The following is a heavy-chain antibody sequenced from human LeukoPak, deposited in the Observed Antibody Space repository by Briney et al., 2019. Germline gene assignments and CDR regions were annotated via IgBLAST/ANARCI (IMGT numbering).Heavy chain of an antibody. D-gene: IGHD3-10*01. V-gene: IGHV3-48*04. CDR2: ISSGSATT. Sequence: GGSLRLSCEASGFTFSTYAMNWVHQAPGKGLEWVSHISSGSATTFYADSVKGRFTISRDNTRNSLSLQINDLRVEDTAVYYCTRDRGSTTMLRGVNHYWGQGTLVTVSS. CDR3: TRDRGSTTMLRGVNHY. J-gene: IGHJ4*02. CDR1: GFTFSTYA.